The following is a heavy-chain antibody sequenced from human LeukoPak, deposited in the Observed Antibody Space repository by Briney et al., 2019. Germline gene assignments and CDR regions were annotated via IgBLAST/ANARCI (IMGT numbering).Heavy chain of an antibody. CDR3: ARRADFWSGPTPHFDY. CDR2: IYYSGST. J-gene: IGHJ4*02. Sequence: SETLSLTCTVSGGSISSSSYYWGWIRQPPGKGLEWIGCIYYSGSTYYNPSLKSRVTISVDTSKNQFSLKLSSVTAADTAVYYCARRADFWSGPTPHFDYWGQGTLVTVSS. CDR1: GGSISSSSYY. V-gene: IGHV4-39*01. D-gene: IGHD3-3*01.